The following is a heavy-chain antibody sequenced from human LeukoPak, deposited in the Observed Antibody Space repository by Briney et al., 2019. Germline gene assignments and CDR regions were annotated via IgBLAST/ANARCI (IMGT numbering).Heavy chain of an antibody. Sequence: PGGSLRLSCAASGFTFDDYTMHWVRQPPGKGLEWVSLINWDGDITEYADSVKGRFTISRDNSKNSLFLQMNSLRAEDTALYYCASDVTLIVTFIGDAFDIWGQGTMVTVSS. V-gene: IGHV3-43*01. D-gene: IGHD3-22*01. CDR1: GFTFDDYT. J-gene: IGHJ3*02. CDR2: INWDGDIT. CDR3: ASDVTLIVTFIGDAFDI.